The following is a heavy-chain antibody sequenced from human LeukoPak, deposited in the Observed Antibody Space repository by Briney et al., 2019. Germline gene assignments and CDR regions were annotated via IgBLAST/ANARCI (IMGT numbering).Heavy chain of an antibody. J-gene: IGHJ3*02. V-gene: IGHV3-21*01. CDR2: ISSSSSYI. D-gene: IGHD1-26*01. CDR1: GFTFSSYS. Sequence: GGSLRLSCAASGFTFSSYSMNWVRQAPGKGLEWVSSISSSSSYIYYADSEKGRFTISRDNAKNPLYLQMNSLRAEDTAVYYCAREYSDHDAFDIWGQGTMVTVSS. CDR3: AREYSDHDAFDI.